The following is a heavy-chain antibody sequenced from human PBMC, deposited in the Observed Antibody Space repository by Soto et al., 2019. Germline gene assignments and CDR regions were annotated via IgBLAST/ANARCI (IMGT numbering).Heavy chain of an antibody. CDR2: ISYSGST. CDR3: ARNPITMVRGVIGWFDP. D-gene: IGHD3-10*01. V-gene: IGHV4-31*03. Sequence: QVQLQESGPGLVKPSQTLSLTCTVSGGSISSGGYYWSWIRQHPGKGLEWIGYISYSGSTYYNPSLKSRLTISLNTSKNQFSLKLSSVTAADTAVYYCARNPITMVRGVIGWFDPWGQGTLVTVSS. J-gene: IGHJ5*02. CDR1: GGSISSGGYY.